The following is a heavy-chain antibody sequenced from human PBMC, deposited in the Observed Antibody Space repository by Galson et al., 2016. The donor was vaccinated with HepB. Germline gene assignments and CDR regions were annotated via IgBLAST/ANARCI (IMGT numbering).Heavy chain of an antibody. V-gene: IGHV3-21*01. D-gene: IGHD1-14*01. CDR1: GITFTDYS. J-gene: IGHJ4*02. CDR2: ISGDSNYI. Sequence: SLRLSCAASGITFTDYSFNWVRQAPGKGLEWVSSISGDSNYILYADSLRGRFTISSDDARNTLFLQRNSLGVEDTAVYYCAAFETVIFIRNFDYWGQGTLVTVSS. CDR3: AAFETVIFIRNFDY.